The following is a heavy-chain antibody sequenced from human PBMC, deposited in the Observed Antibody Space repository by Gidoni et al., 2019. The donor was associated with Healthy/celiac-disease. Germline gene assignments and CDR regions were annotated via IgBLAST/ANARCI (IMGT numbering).Heavy chain of an antibody. CDR1: GFTFSSYA. D-gene: IGHD1-1*01. Sequence: EVQLVEYGGGLVQPGGSLRLSCAASGFTFSSYAMSWVRQAPGKGLGWVSVISGSGGSTYYADSVKGRFTISRDNSKNTLYLQMNSLRAEDTAVYYCAKSFRVEYYYYGMDVWGQGTTVTVSS. CDR3: AKSFRVEYYYYGMDV. J-gene: IGHJ6*02. V-gene: IGHV3-23*04. CDR2: ISGSGGST.